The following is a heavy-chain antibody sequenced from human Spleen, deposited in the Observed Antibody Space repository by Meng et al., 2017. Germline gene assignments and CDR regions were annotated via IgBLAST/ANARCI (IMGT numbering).Heavy chain of an antibody. CDR2: IKQDGSWR. CDR1: GFYFSNAW. V-gene: IGHV3-7*01. D-gene: IGHD2-21*02. CDR3: ARDRVAYCGGDCPVDH. J-gene: IGHJ4*02. Sequence: GESLKISCAASGFYFSNAWMSWVRQAPGKGLEWVGHIKQDGSWRYYVDSVKARFTISRDNAKNTLYLQMSSLRAEDTAVYYCARDRVAYCGGDCPVDHWGQGTLVTVSS.